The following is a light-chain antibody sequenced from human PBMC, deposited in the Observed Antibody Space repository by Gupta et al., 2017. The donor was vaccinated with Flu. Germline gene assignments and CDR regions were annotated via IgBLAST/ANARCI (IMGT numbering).Light chain of an antibody. J-gene: IGLJ3*02. CDR2: QDT. CDR1: RLEDKY. Sequence: SYELTQPPSVSLSPGQTASITCSGDRLEDKYVSWHQQKPGQSPVLVIYQDTKRPAGIPERFSRSSSGHTPTLTISESRGMGEAEDYCQTWDRSPWVFRGGTKVNV. V-gene: IGLV3-1*01. CDR3: QTWDRSPWV.